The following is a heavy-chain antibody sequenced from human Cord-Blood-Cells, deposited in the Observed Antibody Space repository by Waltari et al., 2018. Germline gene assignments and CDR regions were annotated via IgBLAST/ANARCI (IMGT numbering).Heavy chain of an antibody. J-gene: IGHJ6*04. D-gene: IGHD6-6*01. V-gene: IGHV4-34*01. CDR1: GGSFSGYY. CDR2: SNHSGST. Sequence: QVQLQQWGAGLLKPSETLSLTCAVYGGSFSGYYWSWIRQPQGKGLGWIGESNHSGSTNNNPSLKSRVTISIDTAKNQCSLKRSSVAAADTAVYYCARAAEYSSSYYYYGMDVWGKGTTVTVSA. CDR3: ARAAEYSSSYYYYGMDV.